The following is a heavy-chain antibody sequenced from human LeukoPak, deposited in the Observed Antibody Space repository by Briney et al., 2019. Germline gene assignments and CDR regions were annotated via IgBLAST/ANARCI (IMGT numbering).Heavy chain of an antibody. Sequence: SETLSLTCTVSGGSISSSSYYWGWIRQPPGKGLEWIGSIYYSGSTYYNPSLKSRVTISVDTSKNQFSLKLSSVTAADTAVYYCARHRMVRGVPNRFDPWGQGTLVTVSS. D-gene: IGHD3-10*01. CDR3: ARHRMVRGVPNRFDP. CDR1: GGSISSSSYY. CDR2: IYYSGST. J-gene: IGHJ5*02. V-gene: IGHV4-39*01.